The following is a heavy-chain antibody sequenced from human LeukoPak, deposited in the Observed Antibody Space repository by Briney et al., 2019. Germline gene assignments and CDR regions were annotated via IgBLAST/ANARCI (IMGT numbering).Heavy chain of an antibody. CDR2: FGGSGDGT. Sequence: GGSLRLSCIASGFTFNTYAMGWVRQAPGMGLEWVSTFGGSGDGTYYADSVKGRLTISRDNSKNTLYLQMNSLRAEDTAIYYCAKDFRYSSSWHRGFDYWGQGTLVTVSS. J-gene: IGHJ4*02. CDR1: GFTFNTYA. CDR3: AKDFRYSSSWHRGFDY. D-gene: IGHD6-13*01. V-gene: IGHV3-23*01.